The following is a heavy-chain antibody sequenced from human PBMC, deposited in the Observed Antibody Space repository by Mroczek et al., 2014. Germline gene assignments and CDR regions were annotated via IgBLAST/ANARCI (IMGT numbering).Heavy chain of an antibody. D-gene: IGHD7-27*01. CDR2: INPNSGGT. CDR1: GYTFTGYY. J-gene: IGHJ6*02. V-gene: IGHV1-2*02. Sequence: QVQLVESGAEVKKPGASVKVSCKASGYTFTGYYMHWVRQAPGQGLEWMGWINPNSGGTNYAQKFQGRVTMTRDTSISTAYMELSRLRSDDTAVYYCARGVLPGDPRASDYYGMDVWGQGTTVTVSS. CDR3: ARGVLPGDPRASDYYGMDV.